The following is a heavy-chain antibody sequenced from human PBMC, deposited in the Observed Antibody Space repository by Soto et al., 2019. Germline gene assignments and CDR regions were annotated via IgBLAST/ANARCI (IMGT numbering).Heavy chain of an antibody. J-gene: IGHJ6*02. CDR2: ISYDGSNK. D-gene: IGHD6-6*01. CDR1: GFTFSSYA. CDR3: ARDFEYSSSSGGMDV. V-gene: IGHV3-30-3*01. Sequence: GGSLRLSCAASGFTFSSYAMHWVRQAPGKGLEWVAVISYDGSNKYYADSVKGRFTISRDNSKNTLYLQMNSLRAEDTAVYYCARDFEYSSSSGGMDVWGQGTTVTVSS.